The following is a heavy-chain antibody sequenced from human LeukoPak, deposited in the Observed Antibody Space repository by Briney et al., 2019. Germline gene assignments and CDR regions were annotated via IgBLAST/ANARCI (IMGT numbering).Heavy chain of an antibody. J-gene: IGHJ4*02. D-gene: IGHD6-19*01. CDR3: ARHAHSSGSYYFDY. Sequence: PSETLSLTCSVSGGSISGYYWTWIRQPAGKGLEWIGRVYTSGSTHYNPSLKTRLTMSVDTSKNQFSLKLSSVTAADTAVYYCARHAHSSGSYYFDYWGQGTLVTVSS. CDR2: VYTSGST. V-gene: IGHV4-4*07. CDR1: GGSISGYY.